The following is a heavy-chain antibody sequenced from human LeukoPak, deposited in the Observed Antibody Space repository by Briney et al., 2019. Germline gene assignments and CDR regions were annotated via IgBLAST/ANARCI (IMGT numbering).Heavy chain of an antibody. J-gene: IGHJ6*03. V-gene: IGHV1-24*01. CDR1: GYTVTELS. Sequence: ASVKVSCKVSGYTVTELSMHWVRQSPGKGLEWMGGCHPEDGETNYAQKLQCRVTMTEDTSTDTAYMELSSLRSEGTAVYYCATVLWSGKYLDVWGKGTTVTISS. CDR2: CHPEDGET. D-gene: IGHD3-10*01. CDR3: ATVLWSGKYLDV.